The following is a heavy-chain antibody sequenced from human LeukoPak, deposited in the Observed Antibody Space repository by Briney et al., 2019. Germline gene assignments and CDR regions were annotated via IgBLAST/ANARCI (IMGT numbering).Heavy chain of an antibody. CDR1: GYTFTSYG. CDR2: ISAYNGNT. D-gene: IGHD6-13*01. Sequence: VASVKVSCKASGYTFTSYGIRWVRQAPGQGLEWMGWISAYNGNTNYAQKLQGRVTMTTDTSTSTAYMELRSLRSDDTAVYYCARVRSREQQLGPFHYWGQGTLVTVSS. CDR3: ARVRSREQQLGPFHY. J-gene: IGHJ4*02. V-gene: IGHV1-18*01.